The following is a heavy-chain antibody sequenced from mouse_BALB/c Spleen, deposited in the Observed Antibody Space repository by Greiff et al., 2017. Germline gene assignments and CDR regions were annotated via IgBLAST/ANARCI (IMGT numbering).Heavy chain of an antibody. J-gene: IGHJ4*01. CDR1: GYTFTSYW. CDR3: ARSGNQYAMDY. CDR2: INPSTGYT. Sequence: QVQLQQSGAELAKPGASVKMSCKASGYTFTSYWMHWVKQRPGQGLEWIGYINPSTGYTEYNQKFKDKATLTADKSSSTAYMQLSSLTSEDSAVYYCARSGNQYAMDYWGQGTSVTVSS. D-gene: IGHD1-3*01. V-gene: IGHV1-7*01.